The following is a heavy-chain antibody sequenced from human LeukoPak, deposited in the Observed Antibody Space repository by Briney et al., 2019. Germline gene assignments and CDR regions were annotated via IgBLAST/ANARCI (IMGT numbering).Heavy chain of an antibody. CDR3: ASTPGPTVPFDY. CDR1: GSTFSSYS. J-gene: IGHJ4*02. V-gene: IGHV3-21*01. Sequence: GGSLRLSCAPSGSTFSSYSMNWVRQAPENGLEWVSSISSSSSYIYYADSVKGRFTISRDNAKNSLYLQMNSLRAEDTAVYYCASTPGPTVPFDYWGQGTLVTVSS. D-gene: IGHD4-11*01. CDR2: ISSSSSYI.